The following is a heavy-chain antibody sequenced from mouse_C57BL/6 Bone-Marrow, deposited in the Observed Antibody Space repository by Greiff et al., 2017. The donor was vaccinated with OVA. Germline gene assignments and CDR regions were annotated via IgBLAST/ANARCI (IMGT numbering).Heavy chain of an antibody. CDR3: ARGVTTLYYFDY. CDR2: INPYNGGT. CDR1: GYTFTDYY. V-gene: IGHV1-19*01. J-gene: IGHJ2*01. D-gene: IGHD2-1*01. Sequence: VQLQQSGPVLVKPGASVKMSCKASGYTFTDYYMNWVKQSHGKSLEWIGVINPYNGGTSYNQKFKGKATLTVDKSSSTAYMELNSLTSEDSAVYYCARGVTTLYYFDYWGQGTTLTVSS.